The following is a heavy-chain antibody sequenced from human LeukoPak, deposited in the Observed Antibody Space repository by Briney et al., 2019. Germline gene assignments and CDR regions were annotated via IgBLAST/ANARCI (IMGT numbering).Heavy chain of an antibody. V-gene: IGHV3-43*02. Sequence: GGSLRLSCAASGFTFDDYAMHWVRQAPGKGLEWVSLISGDGGSTYYADSVKGRFTISRDNSKNSLYLQMNSLRTEDTALYYCAKAGYSSGYGTINDAFDIWGQGTMVAVSS. J-gene: IGHJ3*02. CDR2: ISGDGGST. CDR3: AKAGYSSGYGTINDAFDI. D-gene: IGHD6-19*01. CDR1: GFTFDDYA.